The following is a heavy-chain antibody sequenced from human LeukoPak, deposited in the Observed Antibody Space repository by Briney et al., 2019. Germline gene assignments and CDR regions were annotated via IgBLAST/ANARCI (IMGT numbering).Heavy chain of an antibody. CDR1: GGSFSGYY. Sequence: SETLSLTCAVYGGSFSGYYWSWIRQPPGKGLEWIGEINHSGSTNYNPSLKSRVTISVDTSKNQFSLKLSSVTAADTAVYYCARDGPDRDIVVVPAAVGPSVGFDPWGQGTLVTVSS. J-gene: IGHJ5*02. V-gene: IGHV4-34*01. CDR2: INHSGST. CDR3: ARDGPDRDIVVVPAAVGPSVGFDP. D-gene: IGHD2-2*01.